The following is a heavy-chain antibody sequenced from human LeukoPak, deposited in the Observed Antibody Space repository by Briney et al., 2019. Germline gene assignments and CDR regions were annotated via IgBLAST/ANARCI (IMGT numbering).Heavy chain of an antibody. CDR3: ARDWDIAVAGTDYFDY. D-gene: IGHD6-19*01. V-gene: IGHV3-48*02. CDR1: GXTFSSYS. J-gene: IGHJ4*02. Sequence: PGGSLRLSCAASGXTFSSYSMNWVRQTPGKGREWVSYISSSSSTIYYADSVKGRFTISRDNAKNSLYLQMNSLRDEDTAVYYCARDWDIAVAGTDYFDYWGQGTLVTVSS. CDR2: ISSSSSTI.